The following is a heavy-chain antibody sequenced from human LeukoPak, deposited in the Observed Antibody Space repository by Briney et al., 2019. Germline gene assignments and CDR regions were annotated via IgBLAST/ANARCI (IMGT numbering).Heavy chain of an antibody. D-gene: IGHD5-18*01. CDR1: AFTFSRDD. V-gene: IGHV3-23*01. CDR3: AREDSSMVLSLDY. J-gene: IGHJ4*02. Sequence: GGSLRLSCAASAFTFSRDDMAWVRQPPGKRPEWISSISGNDAGTHYIDSVRGRFIISRDNSKNTVYLQMNSLRAEDTAIYYCAREDSSMVLSLDYWGQGTLVTVSS. CDR2: ISGNDAGT.